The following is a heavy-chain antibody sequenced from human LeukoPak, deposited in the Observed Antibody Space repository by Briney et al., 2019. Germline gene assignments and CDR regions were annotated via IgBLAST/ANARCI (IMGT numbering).Heavy chain of an antibody. CDR1: GGSISSYY. J-gene: IGHJ3*02. CDR3: AREKEDFWSGYYTGGHAFDI. CDR2: IYTSGST. Sequence: SETLSLTCTVSGGSISSYYWSWIRQPAGKGLEWIGRIYTSGSTNCNPSLKSRVTMSVDTSKNQFSLKLSSVTAADTAVYYCAREKEDFWSGYYTGGHAFDIWGQGTMVTVSS. V-gene: IGHV4-4*07. D-gene: IGHD3-3*01.